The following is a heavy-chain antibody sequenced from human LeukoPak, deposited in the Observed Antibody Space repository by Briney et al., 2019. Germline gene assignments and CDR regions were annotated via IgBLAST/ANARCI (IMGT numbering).Heavy chain of an antibody. Sequence: GGSLRLSCAASGFTFSGYSMNWVRQAPGKGLEWVSSISSSSSYIYYADSVKGRFTISRDNAKNSLYLRMNSLRAEDTAVYYCARDVGTMAFDYWGQGTLVTVSS. CDR1: GFTFSGYS. CDR2: ISSSSSYI. D-gene: IGHD5-12*01. J-gene: IGHJ4*02. CDR3: ARDVGTMAFDY. V-gene: IGHV3-21*01.